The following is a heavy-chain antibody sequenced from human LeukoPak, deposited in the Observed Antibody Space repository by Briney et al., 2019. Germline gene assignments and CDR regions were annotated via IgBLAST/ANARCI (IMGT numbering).Heavy chain of an antibody. CDR1: CGSFSGYY. Sequence: SETLSLTCAIYCGSFSGYYWGWIRQPPGKGLEWIGSIYYSGSTYYNPSLKSRVTISVDTSKNQFSPKLSSVTAADTAVYYCARVWRFGVGASGPWGQGTLVTVSS. D-gene: IGHD1-26*01. V-gene: IGHV4-34*01. CDR3: ARVWRFGVGASGP. CDR2: IYYSGST. J-gene: IGHJ5*02.